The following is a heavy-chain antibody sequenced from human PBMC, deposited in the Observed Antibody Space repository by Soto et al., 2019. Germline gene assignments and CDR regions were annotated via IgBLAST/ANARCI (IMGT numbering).Heavy chain of an antibody. V-gene: IGHV4-59*08. D-gene: IGHD2-15*01. CDR2: IYYSGST. CDR1: GGSISGYY. CDR3: ARRWGRSFDY. Sequence: SETLCLTCTVAGGSISGYYWSWIRQPPGKGLEWIGYIYYSGSTNYNPSLKSRVTISVDTSKNQFSLKLSSVTAADTAVYYCARRWGRSFDYWGQGTLVTVSS. J-gene: IGHJ4*02.